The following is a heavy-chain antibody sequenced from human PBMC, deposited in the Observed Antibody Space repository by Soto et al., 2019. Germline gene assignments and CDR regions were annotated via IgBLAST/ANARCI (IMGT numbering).Heavy chain of an antibody. J-gene: IGHJ6*03. D-gene: IGHD2-8*01. Sequence: GAPVKVSCKASGYTFTSYGISWVRQAPGQGLEWMGWISAYNGNTNYAQKLQGRVTMTTDTSTSTAYMELRSLRSDDTAVYYCARARVGYCTNGVCYDYYYYYMDVWGKGTTVTVSS. CDR3: ARARVGYCTNGVCYDYYYYYMDV. CDR2: ISAYNGNT. CDR1: GYTFTSYG. V-gene: IGHV1-18*01.